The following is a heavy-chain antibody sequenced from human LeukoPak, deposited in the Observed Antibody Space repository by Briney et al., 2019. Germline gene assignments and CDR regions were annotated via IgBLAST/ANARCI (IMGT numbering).Heavy chain of an antibody. CDR3: ARNRHGSGSGDF. J-gene: IGHJ4*02. V-gene: IGHV1-8*01. CDR2: MNPNSGDT. D-gene: IGHD3-10*01. CDR1: GYTLTSYE. Sequence: ASVKVSCKASGYTLTSYEINWVRQVAGQGLEWMGWMNPNSGDTVYAQRFQGRVTMTRNTSISTVYMEVSSLRSEDTAVYYCARNRHGSGSGDFRGQGTTVTVSS.